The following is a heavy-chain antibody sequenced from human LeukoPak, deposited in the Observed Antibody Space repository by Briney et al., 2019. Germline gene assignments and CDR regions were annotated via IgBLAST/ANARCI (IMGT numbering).Heavy chain of an antibody. D-gene: IGHD1-1*01. CDR2: ISGSGDNT. CDR3: AKGRETAGRSAGND. J-gene: IGHJ4*02. V-gene: IGHV3-23*01. Sequence: GGSLRLSCAACGFTLTSYLTGWVRQAPGKGLEWVSSISGSGDNTYYADSVKDRFSISRDNSKTTVSLQMNRLRAEGTAVYYCAKGRETAGRSAGNDWGQGTLVTVSS. CDR1: GFTLTSYL.